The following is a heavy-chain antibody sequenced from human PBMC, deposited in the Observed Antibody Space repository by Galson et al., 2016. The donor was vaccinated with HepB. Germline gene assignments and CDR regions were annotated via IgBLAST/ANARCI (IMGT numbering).Heavy chain of an antibody. V-gene: IGHV3-21*01. J-gene: IGHJ2*01. D-gene: IGHD2-2*01. Sequence: SLRLSCAASGFTFSSYNMNWVRQAPGKGLEWVSSISSSGSYIYYADVVKGRFTISRDNAENSLFLQMNSLRAEDTGVYYCAAFWPAAAVWYSDLWGRGTLVTVSS. CDR1: GFTFSSYN. CDR2: ISSSGSYI. CDR3: AAFWPAAAVWYSDL.